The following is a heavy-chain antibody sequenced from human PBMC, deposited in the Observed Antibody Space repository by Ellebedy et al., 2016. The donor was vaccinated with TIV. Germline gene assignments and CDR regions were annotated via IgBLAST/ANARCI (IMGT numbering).Heavy chain of an antibody. CDR2: ISIDGGAT. J-gene: IGHJ4*02. D-gene: IGHD6-19*01. Sequence: PGGSLRLSCAASGFRFGDYYMTRIRQAPGKGLEWISYISIDGGATYYSDSVRGRFTISRDNAAQSLFLQINNLRADDTAVYYCARFRYTSAWQPGHHGLDRWGQGTLVSVSS. CDR3: ARFRYTSAWQPGHHGLDR. V-gene: IGHV3-11*01. CDR1: GFRFGDYY.